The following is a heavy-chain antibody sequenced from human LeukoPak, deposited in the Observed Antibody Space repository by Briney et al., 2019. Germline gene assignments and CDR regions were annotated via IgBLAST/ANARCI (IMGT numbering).Heavy chain of an antibody. D-gene: IGHD3-3*01. CDR1: GFTFSSYS. CDR2: ISSSSSYI. J-gene: IGHJ4*02. V-gene: IGHV3-21*01. Sequence: PGGSQRLSCAVSGFTFSSYSMNWVRQAPGKGLEWVSSISSSSSYIYYADSVKGRFTISRDNAKNSLYLQMNSLRAEDTAVYYCARESPLGVGDYWGQGTLVTVSS. CDR3: ARESPLGVGDY.